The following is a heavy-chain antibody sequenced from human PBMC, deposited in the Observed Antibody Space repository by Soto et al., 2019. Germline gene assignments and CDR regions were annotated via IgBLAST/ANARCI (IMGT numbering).Heavy chain of an antibody. J-gene: IGHJ6*02. CDR1: GYTFTGYY. CDR2: INPNSGGT. CDR3: ARDDLTYGDNYYYYGMDV. Sequence: ASLKVSCKASGYTFTGYYMHWVRQAPGQGLEWMGWINPNSGGTNYAQKFQGWVTMTRDTSISTAYMELSRLRSDDTAVYYCARDDLTYGDNYYYYGMDVWGQGTTVTVSS. D-gene: IGHD4-17*01. V-gene: IGHV1-2*04.